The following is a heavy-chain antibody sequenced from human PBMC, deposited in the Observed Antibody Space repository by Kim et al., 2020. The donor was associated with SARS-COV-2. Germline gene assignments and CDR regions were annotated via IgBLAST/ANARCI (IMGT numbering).Heavy chain of an antibody. V-gene: IGHV3-21*01. CDR3: ASRYCSSISCYTRGPFDY. CDR1: GFTFSSYS. J-gene: IGHJ4*02. Sequence: GGSLRLSCAASGFTFSSYSMNWVRQAPGKGLEWVSSISSSSSYIYYADSVKGRFTISRDNAKNSLYLQMNSLRAEDTAVYYCASRYCSSISCYTRGPFDYWGRGTLVTVSS. D-gene: IGHD2-2*02. CDR2: ISSSSSYI.